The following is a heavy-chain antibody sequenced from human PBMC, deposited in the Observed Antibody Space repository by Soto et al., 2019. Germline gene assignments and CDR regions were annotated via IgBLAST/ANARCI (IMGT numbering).Heavy chain of an antibody. V-gene: IGHV1-69*02. CDR3: ARCPINYYGMDV. J-gene: IGHJ6*02. CDR1: GGTFSSYT. Sequence: QVQLVQSGAEVKKPGSSVKVSCKASGGTFSSYTISWVRQAPGQGLEWMGRIIPILGIANYAQKFQGRVTITADKSTSTAYMELSSLRSEDTAVYYCARCPINYYGMDVWGQGTTVTVSS. CDR2: IIPILGIA.